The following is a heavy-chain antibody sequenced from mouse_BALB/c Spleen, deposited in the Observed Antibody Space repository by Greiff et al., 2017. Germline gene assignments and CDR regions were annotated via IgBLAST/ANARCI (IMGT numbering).Heavy chain of an antibody. CDR2: ISTYYGNT. CDR3: AAGGKFAMDY. D-gene: IGHD2-1*01. Sequence: VMLVESGPELVRPGVSVKISCKGSGYTFTDYAMHWVKQSHAKSLEWIGVISTYYGNTNYNQKFKGKATMTVDKSSSTAYMELARLTSEDSAIYYCAAGGKFAMDYWGQGTSVTVSS. J-gene: IGHJ4*01. V-gene: IGHV1-67*01. CDR1: GYTFTDYA.